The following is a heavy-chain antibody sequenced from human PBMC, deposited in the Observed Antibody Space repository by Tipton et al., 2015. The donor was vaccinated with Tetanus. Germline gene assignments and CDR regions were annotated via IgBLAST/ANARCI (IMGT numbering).Heavy chain of an antibody. V-gene: IGHV1-69*01. Sequence: QLVQSGAEMKKPGSSVKVSCKASGGTFTNYALSWVRQAPGQGLEWVGGITPIFGTTNSAPKFQGRVTITADESTNTAYMELSSLRSEDTAVYYWARAPNRRSRAYDYWGQGTQITVSS. J-gene: IGHJ4*02. CDR1: GGTFTNYA. D-gene: IGHD1-14*01. CDR2: ITPIFGTT. CDR3: ARAPNRRSRAYDY.